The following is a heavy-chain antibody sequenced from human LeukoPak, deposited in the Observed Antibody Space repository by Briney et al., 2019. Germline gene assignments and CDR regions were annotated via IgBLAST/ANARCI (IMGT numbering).Heavy chain of an antibody. Sequence: ASVKVSCKASGYTFTSYGISWVRQAPGQGLEWMGWISAYNGNTNYAQKLQGRVTMTTDTSTSTAYMELISLRSDDTAVYYCARDGGSSWYHTYSYYYYYYMDVWGKGTTVTVSS. J-gene: IGHJ6*03. CDR3: ARDGGSSWYHTYSYYYYYYMDV. D-gene: IGHD6-13*01. CDR2: ISAYNGNT. CDR1: GYTFTSYG. V-gene: IGHV1-18*01.